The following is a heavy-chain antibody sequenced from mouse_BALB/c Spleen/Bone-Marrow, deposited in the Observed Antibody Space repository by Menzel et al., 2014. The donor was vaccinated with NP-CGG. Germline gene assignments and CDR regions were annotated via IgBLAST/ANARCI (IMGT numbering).Heavy chain of an antibody. CDR3: ARPVGLRRAPYGTDY. D-gene: IGHD2-4*01. CDR1: GYTFTDYT. V-gene: IGHV1-4*01. J-gene: IGHJ4*01. Sequence: VKLQESGAELARPGASVKMSCKASGYTFTDYTMHWVKQRPGQGLEWIGYINPSSGYTHYNQKFKDKATLTADKSSSTAYMQLSSLTSEDSASYYCARPVGLRRAPYGTDYWGQGTSVTVSS. CDR2: INPSSGYT.